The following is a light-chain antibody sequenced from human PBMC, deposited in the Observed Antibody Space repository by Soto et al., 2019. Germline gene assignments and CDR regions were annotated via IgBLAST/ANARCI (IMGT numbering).Light chain of an antibody. J-gene: IGKJ3*01. CDR2: GAS. Sequence: EVVLTQSPATLSLSPGERATLSCRASQSIRTSLAWYQQKPGQAPRLLIYGASSRATGIPDRFSGSGSGTDFTLTISRLEPEDFAVYYCQQYGSSPFTFGPGTKVDIK. V-gene: IGKV3-20*01. CDR3: QQYGSSPFT. CDR1: QSIRTS.